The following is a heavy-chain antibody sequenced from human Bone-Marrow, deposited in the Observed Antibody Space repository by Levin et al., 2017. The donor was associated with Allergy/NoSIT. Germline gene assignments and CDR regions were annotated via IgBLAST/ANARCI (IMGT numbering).Heavy chain of an antibody. J-gene: IGHJ4*02. CDR2: ISYNGNIK. Sequence: SGGSLRLSCAASGFTFSSYAMHWVRQAPGKGLEWVSVISYNGNIKYYADSVKGRFTISRDNSKNMLYLQVSSLRAEDTAVYFCASDRNYDFWSGYNGVDYWGQGTLVTVSS. D-gene: IGHD3-3*01. V-gene: IGHV3-30-3*01. CDR3: ASDRNYDFWSGYNGVDY. CDR1: GFTFSSYA.